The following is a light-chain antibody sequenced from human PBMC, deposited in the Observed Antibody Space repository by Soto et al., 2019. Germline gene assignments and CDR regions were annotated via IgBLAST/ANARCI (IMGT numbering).Light chain of an antibody. CDR2: EVT. Sequence: QSALTQPASVSGSPGQSIAISCTGTFSDVGGYDYVSWYQQHPDKAPKLMIYEVTKRPSGVSNRFSGSKSGNTASLTISGLQPGDEADYFCSSHTGGSTRVFGSGTKVTVL. CDR1: FSDVGGYDY. CDR3: SSHTGGSTRV. V-gene: IGLV2-14*01. J-gene: IGLJ1*01.